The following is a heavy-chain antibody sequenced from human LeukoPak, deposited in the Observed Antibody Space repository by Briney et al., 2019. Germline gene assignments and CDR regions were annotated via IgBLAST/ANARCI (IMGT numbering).Heavy chain of an antibody. D-gene: IGHD5-12*01. Sequence: PGGSLRLSCAASGFTFSSYSMNWVRQAPGKGLEWVSSISSSSSYIYYADSVKGRFTISRDNAKNSLYLQMNSLRAEDTAVYYCARGGYSGYHVDYWGQGTLATVSS. CDR2: ISSSSSYI. CDR3: ARGGYSGYHVDY. CDR1: GFTFSSYS. J-gene: IGHJ4*02. V-gene: IGHV3-21*01.